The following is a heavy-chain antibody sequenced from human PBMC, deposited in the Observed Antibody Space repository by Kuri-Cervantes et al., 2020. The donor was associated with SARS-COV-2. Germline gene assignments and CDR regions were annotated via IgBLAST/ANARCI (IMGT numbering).Heavy chain of an antibody. CDR3: AMYFYGSGNYHDTLDK. V-gene: IGHV1-2*04. D-gene: IGHD3-10*01. J-gene: IGHJ4*02. Sequence: ASVKVSCKASGYTFTGYYMHWVRQAPGQGLEWMGWINPNSGGTNYAQKFQGWVTMTRDTSISTVYMELSRLRSDDTAVYYCAMYFYGSGNYHDTLDKWGQGTLVTVSS. CDR1: GYTFTGYY. CDR2: INPNSGGT.